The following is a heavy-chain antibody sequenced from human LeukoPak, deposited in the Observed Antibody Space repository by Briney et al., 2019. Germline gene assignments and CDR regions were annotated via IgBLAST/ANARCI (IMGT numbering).Heavy chain of an antibody. D-gene: IGHD6-13*01. CDR2: IYYSGST. CDR3: AGEYSSSWYTFAFDI. V-gene: IGHV4-31*03. CDR1: GGSISSGGYY. Sequence: SQTLSLTCTVSGGSISSGGYYWSWIRQHPGKGLEWIGYIYYSGSTYYNPSLKSRVTISVDTSKNQFSLKLSSVTAADTAVYYCAGEYSSSWYTFAFDIWGQGTMVTVSS. J-gene: IGHJ3*02.